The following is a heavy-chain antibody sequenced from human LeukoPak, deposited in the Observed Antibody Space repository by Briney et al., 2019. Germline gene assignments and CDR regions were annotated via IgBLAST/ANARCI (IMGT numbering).Heavy chain of an antibody. J-gene: IGHJ6*02. CDR1: GGSFSGYY. V-gene: IGHV4-59*01. CDR2: IYYSGST. Sequence: SETLSLTCAVYGGSFSGYYWSWIRQPPGKGLEWIGYIYYSGSTNYNPSLKSRVTISVDTSKNQFSLKLSSVTAADTAVYYCARDSVDPNYYYYGMDVWGQGTTVTVSS. CDR3: ARDSVDPNYYYYGMDV.